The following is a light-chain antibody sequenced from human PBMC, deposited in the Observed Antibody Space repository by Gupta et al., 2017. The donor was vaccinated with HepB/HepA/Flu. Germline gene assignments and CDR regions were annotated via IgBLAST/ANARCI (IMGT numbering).Light chain of an antibody. V-gene: IGKV1-39*01. CDR3: QQSDNAVFT. Sequence: DIQMTQSPSSLSASVGDRVTITCRASQTITTYLNWFQQKPGKDPKLLIYGASSLQSGVPSRFSGSGTGTEFTLTISRLQPEDFATYYCQQSDNAVFTFGRGTEVDIK. CDR2: GAS. CDR1: QTITTY. J-gene: IGKJ4*02.